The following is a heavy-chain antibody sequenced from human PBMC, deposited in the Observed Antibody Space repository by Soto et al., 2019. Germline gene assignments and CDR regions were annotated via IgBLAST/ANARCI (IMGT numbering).Heavy chain of an antibody. CDR3: ARDHPAAMGDS. Sequence: GSLRLSCAASGFTFSNYNINWVRQAPGKGLESVKGRFTISRDNAKNSQYLLMNSLRVEDTAVYYCARDHPAAMGDSWGQGTLVTSPQ. V-gene: IGHV3-21*06. D-gene: IGHD5-18*01. CDR1: GFTFSNYN. J-gene: IGHJ4*02.